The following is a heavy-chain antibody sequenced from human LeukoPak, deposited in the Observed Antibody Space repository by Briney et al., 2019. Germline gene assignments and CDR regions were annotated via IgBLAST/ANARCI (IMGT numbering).Heavy chain of an antibody. CDR1: GFTFSRHG. D-gene: IGHD3-3*01. J-gene: IGHJ4*02. V-gene: IGHV3-30*03. CDR3: ARDRAWSYFDY. CDR2: ISNDGSRK. Sequence: GRSLRLSCAPSGFTFSRHGMHWVRQAPGKGLEWVAIISNDGSRKYYAHSVEGRFTISRDNSKNTLYPQMDSLRAEDTAVYYCARDRAWSYFDYWGQGTLVTVSS.